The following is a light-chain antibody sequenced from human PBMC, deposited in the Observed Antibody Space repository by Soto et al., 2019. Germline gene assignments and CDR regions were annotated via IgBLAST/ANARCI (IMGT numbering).Light chain of an antibody. CDR3: SSYSISTAYL. J-gene: IGLJ1*01. V-gene: IGLV2-14*01. CDR2: EVS. CDR1: SSDVGGYDY. Sequence: QSALTQPASVSGSPGQSITISCTGTSSDVGGYDYVSWYQLHPGKAPKLMIFEVSNRPSGVSYRFSGSKSGNTASLTISGLQVEDEADYFCSSYSISTAYLFGTGTKVT.